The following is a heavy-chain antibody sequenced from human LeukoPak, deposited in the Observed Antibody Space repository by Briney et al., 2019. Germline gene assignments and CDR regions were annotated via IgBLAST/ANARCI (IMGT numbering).Heavy chain of an antibody. V-gene: IGHV1-8*02. CDR1: GYTFTSYG. Sequence: ASVKVSCKASGYTFTSYGISWVRQATGQGLEWMGWMNPNSGNTGYAQKFQGRVTMTRNTSISTAYMELSSLRSEDTAVYYCARGRILEWLLPLNPWGQGTLVTVSS. CDR3: ARGRILEWLLPLNP. D-gene: IGHD3-3*01. J-gene: IGHJ5*02. CDR2: MNPNSGNT.